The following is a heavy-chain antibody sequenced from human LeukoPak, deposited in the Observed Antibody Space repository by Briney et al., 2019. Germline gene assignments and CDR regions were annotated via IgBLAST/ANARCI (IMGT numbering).Heavy chain of an antibody. Sequence: GGSLRLSCAASGFTFSSYAMSWVRQAPGKGLEWVSGISGNGGGTYYADSVKGRFTISRDNSKNTLYLQMNSLRPEDTAVYYCAKGQYNSDLGACDIWGQGTMVTVSS. D-gene: IGHD6-19*01. CDR1: GFTFSSYA. V-gene: IGHV3-23*01. CDR3: AKGQYNSDLGACDI. J-gene: IGHJ3*02. CDR2: ISGNGGGT.